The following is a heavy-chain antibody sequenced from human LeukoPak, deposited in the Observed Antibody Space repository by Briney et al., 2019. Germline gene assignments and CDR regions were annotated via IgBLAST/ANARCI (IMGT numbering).Heavy chain of an antibody. CDR2: IKQDGSET. CDR3: ARDPGPTTAAWGAFDI. J-gene: IGHJ3*02. CDR1: GFTFSRYW. Sequence: GGSLRLSCEASGFTFSRYWMTWVRQAPGKGLEWVANIKQDGSETYYVDSVKGRFTIPRDNAKSSLYLQVNSLRAEDTAVYFCARDPGPTTAAWGAFDIWGQGTVVTVSS. D-gene: IGHD4-11*01. V-gene: IGHV3-7*01.